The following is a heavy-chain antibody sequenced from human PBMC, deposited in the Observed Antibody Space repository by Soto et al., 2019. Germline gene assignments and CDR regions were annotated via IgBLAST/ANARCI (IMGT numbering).Heavy chain of an antibody. J-gene: IGHJ4*02. V-gene: IGHV3-48*02. D-gene: IGHD3-22*01. CDR2: ISSNSRTI. CDR1: GLSFSSNS. CDR3: ARDPGGSGYGCDY. Sequence: GGSLRLSCAASGLSFSSNSMNWVRQTPGKGLEWLSYISSNSRTIYYADSVEGRFTISRDNAKNSLYLQMNSLRDEDTAVYYCARDPGGSGYGCDYWGQGTLVTVSS.